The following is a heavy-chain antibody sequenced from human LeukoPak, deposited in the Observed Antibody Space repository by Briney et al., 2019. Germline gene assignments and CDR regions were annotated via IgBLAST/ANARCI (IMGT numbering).Heavy chain of an antibody. D-gene: IGHD3-10*01. CDR2: ISSSSSYI. Sequence: GGSLRLSCAASGFTFSSYGMNWVRQAPGKGLEWVSSISSSSSYIYYADSVKGRFTISRDNAKNSLYLQMNSLRAEDTAVYYCAGCITMVRGVINWFDPWGQGTLVTVSS. CDR1: GFTFSSYG. V-gene: IGHV3-21*01. J-gene: IGHJ5*02. CDR3: AGCITMVRGVINWFDP.